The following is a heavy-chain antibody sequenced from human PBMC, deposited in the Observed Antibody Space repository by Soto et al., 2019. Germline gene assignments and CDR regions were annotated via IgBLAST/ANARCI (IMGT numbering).Heavy chain of an antibody. D-gene: IGHD6-13*01. CDR1: GCTFSNAW. J-gene: IGHJ6*02. CDR2: IKSKTDGGTT. V-gene: IGHV3-15*01. Sequence: GVSLSLSCAASGCTFSNAWMSWVRQAPGKGLEWVGRIKSKTDGGTTDYAAPVKGRFTISRDDSKNTLYLQMNSLKTEDTAVYYCTTESIIAAELSKTYSVFDYYYGMDVWGQGTTVTVSS. CDR3: TTESIIAAELSKTYSVFDYYYGMDV.